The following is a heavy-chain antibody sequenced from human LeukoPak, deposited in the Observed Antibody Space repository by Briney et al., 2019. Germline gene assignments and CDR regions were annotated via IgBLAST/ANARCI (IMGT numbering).Heavy chain of an antibody. D-gene: IGHD3-10*01. Sequence: ASVKVSCKASGYTFTSYDINWVRQATGQGLEWMGWMNPNSGNTGYAQKFQGRVTMTRNTSISTAYMELSSLRSEDTAVYYCARVHRRRVRGVTPYYFDYWGQGALVTVSS. CDR1: GYTFTSYD. CDR3: ARVHRRRVRGVTPYYFDY. J-gene: IGHJ4*02. CDR2: MNPNSGNT. V-gene: IGHV1-8*01.